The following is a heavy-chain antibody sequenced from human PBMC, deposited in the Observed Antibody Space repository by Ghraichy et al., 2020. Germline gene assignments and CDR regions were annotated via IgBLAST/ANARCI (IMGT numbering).Heavy chain of an antibody. V-gene: IGHV3-23*01. Sequence: GGSLRLSCAASGFTFSSYAMSWVRQAPGKGLEWVSAISGSGSNTYYADSVKGRFTISRDNSKNTLYLQMNSLRAEDTAVYYCAKDGYCSSTSCSGKWFDPWGQGTLVTVSS. D-gene: IGHD2-2*03. CDR3: AKDGYCSSTSCSGKWFDP. CDR1: GFTFSSYA. CDR2: ISGSGSNT. J-gene: IGHJ5*02.